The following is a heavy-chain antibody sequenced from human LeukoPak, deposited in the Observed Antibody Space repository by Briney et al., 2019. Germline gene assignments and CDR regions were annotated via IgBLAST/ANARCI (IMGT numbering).Heavy chain of an antibody. CDR3: ARSDSCSSTSCFRYYYYYMDV. Sequence: SVKVSCKASGGTFSSYAISWVRQAPGQGLEWMGGIIPIFGTANYAQKFQGRVTITADESTSTAYMELSSLRSEDTAVYYCARSDSCSSTSCFRYYYYYMDVWGKGTTVTVSS. J-gene: IGHJ6*03. V-gene: IGHV1-69*13. D-gene: IGHD2-2*01. CDR2: IIPIFGTA. CDR1: GGTFSSYA.